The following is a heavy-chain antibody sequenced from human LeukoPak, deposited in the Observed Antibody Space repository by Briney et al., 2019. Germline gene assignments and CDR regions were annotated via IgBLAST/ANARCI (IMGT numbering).Heavy chain of an antibody. CDR1: GFTFSSYA. CDR3: ARGGDFWSGYKTHEYGLDV. CDR2: ISYDGSKK. Sequence: PGGSLRLSCAASGFTFSSYAMHWVRQAPGKGLEWVAVISYDGSKKYHADSVKGRFTISRDNSNKMRYLEMDSLRADDTAVYYCARGGDFWSGYKTHEYGLDVWGQGTTVTVSS. D-gene: IGHD3-3*01. V-gene: IGHV3-30-3*01. J-gene: IGHJ6*02.